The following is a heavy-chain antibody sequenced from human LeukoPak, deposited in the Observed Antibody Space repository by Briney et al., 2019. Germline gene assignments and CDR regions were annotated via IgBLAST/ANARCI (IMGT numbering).Heavy chain of an antibody. CDR1: GLTFSDFW. D-gene: IGHD5-18*01. CDR2: VKGDGRTT. CDR3: ATGHSYGYDY. V-gene: IGHV3-74*01. J-gene: IGHJ4*02. Sequence: PGGSLRLSCAASGLTFSDFWMHWVRQPPGKGLVWVALVKGDGRTTIYADSVKGRFTISRDNAKNTLYLQMNSLRDDDSGVYYCATGHSYGYDYWGQGVLVTVSS.